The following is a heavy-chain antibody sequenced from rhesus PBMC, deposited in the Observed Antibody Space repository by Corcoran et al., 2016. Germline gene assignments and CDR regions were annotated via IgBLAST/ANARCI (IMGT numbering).Heavy chain of an antibody. CDR2: IGGSRGST. CDR1: GGSISSSY. D-gene: IGHD4-23*01. V-gene: IGHV4-169*01. CDR3: ARRLNTVTFDY. Sequence: QLQLQESGPGLVKPSETLSLTCAVSGGSISSSYWSWIRQAPGKGLEGIGYIGGSRGSTNYNPSRKSRVTLSVDTSKNQLSLKLSSVTAADTAVYYCARRLNTVTFDYWGQGVLVTVSS. J-gene: IGHJ4*01.